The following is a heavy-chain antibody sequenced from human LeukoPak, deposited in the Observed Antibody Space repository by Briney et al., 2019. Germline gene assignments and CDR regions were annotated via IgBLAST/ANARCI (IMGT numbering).Heavy chain of an antibody. J-gene: IGHJ2*01. D-gene: IGHD1-1*01. CDR1: GFTFSTYS. CDR2: ISNLSTYI. Sequence: GLSLRLSCAASGFTFSTYSMNWVRQAPGKGLECVSSISNLSTYIYYADSVKGRFTISRDNAKNSLYLKMNSLRAEDTAVYYCAGSDTTGYIPREWDYWYFDLWGRGTLVTVSS. V-gene: IGHV3-21*01. CDR3: AGSDTTGYIPREWDYWYFDL.